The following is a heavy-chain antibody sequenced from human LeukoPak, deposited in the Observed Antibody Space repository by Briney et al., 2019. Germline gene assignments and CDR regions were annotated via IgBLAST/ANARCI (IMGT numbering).Heavy chain of an antibody. CDR3: ARRGGSGSYYKLTPGVFDT. D-gene: IGHD3-10*01. J-gene: IGHJ5*02. CDR1: GFKFTNYW. V-gene: IGHV5-51*01. CDR2: IHPRDSET. Sequence: GESLKISCKGYGFKFTNYWIGWVRQMPGKGLDFIGIIHPRDSETRYSPSFEGHVTLSADESISTAYLQWSSLKASDTAMYYCARRGGSGSYYKLTPGVFDTWGQGTLVTVSS.